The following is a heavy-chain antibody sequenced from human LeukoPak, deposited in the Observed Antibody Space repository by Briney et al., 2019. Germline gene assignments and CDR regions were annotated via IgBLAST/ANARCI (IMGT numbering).Heavy chain of an antibody. D-gene: IGHD2-15*01. CDR2: INPNSGGT. CDR1: GYTFTGYY. CDR3: ARSPDIRSPLNWFDP. V-gene: IGHV1-2*02. J-gene: IGHJ5*02. Sequence: ASVKVSCKASGYTFTGYYMHWVRQAPGQGLEWMGWINPNSGGTNYAQKFQGRVTMTRDTSISTAYMERSRLRSDDTAVYYCARSPDIRSPLNWFDPWGQGPLVTVSS.